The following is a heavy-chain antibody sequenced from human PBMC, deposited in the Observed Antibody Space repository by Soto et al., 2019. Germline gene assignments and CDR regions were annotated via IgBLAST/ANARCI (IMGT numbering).Heavy chain of an antibody. Sequence: GGSLRLSYAASGFTFSSYAMSWVRQAPGKGLEWVSAISGSGGSTYYADSVKGRFTISRDNSKNTLYLQMNSLRAEDTAVYYCAKVLAKYYDILTGYDDYWGQGTLVTVSS. J-gene: IGHJ4*02. CDR1: GFTFSSYA. V-gene: IGHV3-23*01. CDR2: ISGSGGST. D-gene: IGHD3-9*01. CDR3: AKVLAKYYDILTGYDDY.